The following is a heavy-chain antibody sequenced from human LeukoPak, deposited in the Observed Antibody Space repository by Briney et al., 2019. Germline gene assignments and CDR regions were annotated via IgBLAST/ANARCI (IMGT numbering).Heavy chain of an antibody. Sequence: SETLSLNCAVSGFSISSGYFWAWIRQSPGKGLEWIGSIFHSGITYYNPSLKSRITISVDTSKNQFSLRLSSVTAADTAVYYCARRISTRRGETCSSTSCYFDYWGQGTLVTVSS. CDR2: IFHSGIT. D-gene: IGHD2-2*01. J-gene: IGHJ4*02. CDR1: GFSISSGYF. CDR3: ARRISTRRGETCSSTSCYFDY. V-gene: IGHV4-38-2*01.